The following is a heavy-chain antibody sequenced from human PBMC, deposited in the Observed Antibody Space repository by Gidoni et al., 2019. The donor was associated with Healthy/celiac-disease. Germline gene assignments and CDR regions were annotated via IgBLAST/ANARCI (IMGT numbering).Heavy chain of an antibody. V-gene: IGHV4-34*01. CDR1: GGSFSGYY. D-gene: IGHD6-19*01. J-gene: IGHJ4*02. CDR2: FKQSGST. Sequence: QVQLQQWGAGLLKPSETLSLTCAVYGGSFSGYYWSWIRQPPGKGLEWIGEFKQSGSTNYNPSLKSRVTISVDTSKNQFSLKLSSVTAADTAVYYCARGSGYSSGWLTPRKKYYFDYWGQGTLVTVSS. CDR3: ARGSGYSSGWLTPRKKYYFDY.